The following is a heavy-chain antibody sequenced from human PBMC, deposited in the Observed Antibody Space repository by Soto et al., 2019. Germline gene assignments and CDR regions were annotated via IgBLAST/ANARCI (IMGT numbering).Heavy chain of an antibody. J-gene: IGHJ6*02. CDR3: ARYCSGGSCYHSDYYVMDV. D-gene: IGHD2-15*01. V-gene: IGHV2-70*11. CDR2: IDWDDDK. Sequence: ESGPTLVNPTQTLTLTCTFSGFSLSTSGMCVSWIRQPPGKALEWLARIDWDDDKYYSTSLKTRLTISKDTSKNQVVLTMTNMDPVDTATYYCARYCSGGSCYHSDYYVMDVWAQGTTVTVSS. CDR1: GFSLSTSGMC.